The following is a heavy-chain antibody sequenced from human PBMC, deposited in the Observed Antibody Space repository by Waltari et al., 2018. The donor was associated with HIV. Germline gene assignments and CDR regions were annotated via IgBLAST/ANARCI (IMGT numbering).Heavy chain of an antibody. V-gene: IGHV3-21*01. J-gene: IGHJ5*02. CDR1: GFTFNSYS. Sequence: EVQLVESGGGPVKPGGSLRLSCRASGFTFNSYSLNWVRQAPGRGLEWISSISRSGTFTHYSASVNGRFTISRDKANKSVYLQRNSLRAEDTAVYYCARDSRDNSWSLNFFDPWGQGTLVTVSS. D-gene: IGHD6-13*01. CDR3: ARDSRDNSWSLNFFDP. CDR2: ISRSGTFT.